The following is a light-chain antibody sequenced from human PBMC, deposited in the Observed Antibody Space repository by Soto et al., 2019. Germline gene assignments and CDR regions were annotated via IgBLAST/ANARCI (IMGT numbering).Light chain of an antibody. CDR3: QKYNNWPVT. CDR2: GAS. CDR1: QSVSSN. J-gene: IGKJ1*01. Sequence: EIVMTQSPATLSVSPGERATLSCRASQSVSSNLAWYQQKPGQAPRLLIYGASTRATGIPARFSGSGSGTEFTLTISSLQSADFAVYYCQKYNNWPVTFGQGTKVEIK. V-gene: IGKV3-15*01.